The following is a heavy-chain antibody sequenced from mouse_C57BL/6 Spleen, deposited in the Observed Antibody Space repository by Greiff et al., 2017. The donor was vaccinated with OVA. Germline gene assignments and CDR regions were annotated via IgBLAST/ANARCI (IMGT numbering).Heavy chain of an antibody. Sequence: VQLQQPGAELVKPGASVKLSCKASGYTFTSYWMHWVKQRPGQGLEWIGMIHPNSGSTNYNEKFKSKATLTVDKSSSTAYMQLSSLTSEDSAVYYCARWSYDGYYAMDYWGQGTSVTVSS. CDR3: ARWSYDGYYAMDY. V-gene: IGHV1-64*01. CDR1: GYTFTSYW. J-gene: IGHJ4*01. CDR2: IHPNSGST. D-gene: IGHD2-3*01.